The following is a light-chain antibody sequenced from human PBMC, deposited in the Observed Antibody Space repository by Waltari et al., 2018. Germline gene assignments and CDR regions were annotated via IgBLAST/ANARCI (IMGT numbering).Light chain of an antibody. CDR3: QQRSNWHT. J-gene: IGKJ2*01. V-gene: IGKV3D-11*01. Sequence: IVLTQSPATLSLSPGERATLSCRASQGVSRCLAGYQQKPGQAPRLLIYDASNSATGIPARFRGSGPGTDFTLTISSLEPEDFAVYYCQQRSNWHTFGQGTKLEIK. CDR2: DAS. CDR1: QGVSRC.